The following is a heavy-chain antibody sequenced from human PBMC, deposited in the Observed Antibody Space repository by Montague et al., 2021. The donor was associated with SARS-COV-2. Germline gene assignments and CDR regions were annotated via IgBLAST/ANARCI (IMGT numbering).Heavy chain of an antibody. CDR3: ARDLGGIDV. D-gene: IGHD3-10*01. CDR2: IVFCLTT. V-gene: IGHV4-31*02. Sequence: ISYIVFCLTTQYNPSLKSRVSLSVDTSKNQFSLNLRSATAADTALYYCARDLGGIDVWGKGTTVIGSS. J-gene: IGHJ6*04.